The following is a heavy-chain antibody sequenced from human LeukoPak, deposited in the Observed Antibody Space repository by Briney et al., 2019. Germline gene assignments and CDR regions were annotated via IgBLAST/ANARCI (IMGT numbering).Heavy chain of an antibody. CDR3: ARRAGEYSHPYDY. D-gene: IGHD2/OR15-2a*01. V-gene: IGHV3-53*01. CDR2: IYSDNT. CDR1: GFTVSSNS. J-gene: IGHJ4*02. Sequence: GGSLRLSCTVSGFTVSSNSMSWVRQAPGKGLEWVSFIYSDNTHYSDSVKGRFTISRDNSKNTLYLQMNSLRAEDTAVYYCARRAGEYSHPYDYWGQGTLVTVSS.